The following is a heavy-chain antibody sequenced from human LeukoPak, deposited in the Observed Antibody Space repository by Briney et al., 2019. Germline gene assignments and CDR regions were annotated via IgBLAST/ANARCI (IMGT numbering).Heavy chain of an antibody. D-gene: IGHD6-19*01. CDR3: ARAGGAVAGHYYYMDV. CDR1: GYTFTSYG. Sequence: GASVKVSCKASGYTFTSYGISWVRQAPGQGLEWMGWISAYNGNTNYAQKLQGRVTMTTDTSTSTAYTELRSLRSDDTAVYYCARAGGAVAGHYYYMDVWGKGTTVTVSS. V-gene: IGHV1-18*01. CDR2: ISAYNGNT. J-gene: IGHJ6*03.